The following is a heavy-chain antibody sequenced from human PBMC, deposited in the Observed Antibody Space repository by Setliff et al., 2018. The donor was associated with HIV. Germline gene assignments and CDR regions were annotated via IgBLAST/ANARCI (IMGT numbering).Heavy chain of an antibody. CDR2: IHYSGST. D-gene: IGHD4-17*01. Sequence: PSETLSLTCTVSGDSISYYYWSWIRQPPGKGLEWIGSIHYSGSTNYNPSLKSRVTISLDTSKNQFSLRLSSVTAADTAVYYCATEEGTTVHRIGFWGQGTLVTVSS. CDR3: ATEEGTTVHRIGF. J-gene: IGHJ4*02. V-gene: IGHV4-59*12. CDR1: GDSISYYY.